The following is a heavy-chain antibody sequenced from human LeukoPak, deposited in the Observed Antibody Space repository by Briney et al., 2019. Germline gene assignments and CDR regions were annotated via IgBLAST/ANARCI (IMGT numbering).Heavy chain of an antibody. CDR2: INPSGGST. V-gene: IGHV1-46*01. CDR1: GYTLTELS. CDR3: ARDGLAAATFHWFDP. D-gene: IGHD6-25*01. J-gene: IGHJ5*02. Sequence: ASVKVSCKVSGYTLTELSMHWVRQAPGQGLEWMGIINPSGGSTSYAQNFQGRVTMTRDTSTSTVYMELSSLRSEDTAVYYCARDGLAAATFHWFDPWGQGTLVTVSS.